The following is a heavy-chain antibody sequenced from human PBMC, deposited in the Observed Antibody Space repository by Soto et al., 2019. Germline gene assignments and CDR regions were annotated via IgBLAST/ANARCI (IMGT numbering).Heavy chain of an antibody. CDR3: AIQDVHKWFDY. CDR1: GYSLITYW. D-gene: IGHD1-26*01. CDR2: IYPRDSAT. J-gene: IGHJ4*02. Sequence: GESLKISCKGSGYSLITYWIGWVRQMLGKGLEWMGIIYPRDSATRYSPSFEGQVTMSVDKSISTAHLQWSSLKTSDTGMYYFAIQDVHKWFDYWGQGALVTVAS. V-gene: IGHV5-51*01.